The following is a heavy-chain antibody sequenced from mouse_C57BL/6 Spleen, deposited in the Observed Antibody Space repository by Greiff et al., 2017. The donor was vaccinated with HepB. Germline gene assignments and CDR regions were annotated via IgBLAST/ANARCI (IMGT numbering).Heavy chain of an antibody. J-gene: IGHJ4*01. CDR2: IRLKSDNYAT. Sequence: EVKVEESGGGLVQPGGSMKLSCVASGFTFSNYWMNWVRQSPEKGLEWVAQIRLKSDNYATHYAESVKGRFTISRDDSKSSVYLQMNNLRAEDTGIYYCTVSQLTGVLAMDYWGQGTSVTVSS. D-gene: IGHD4-1*01. CDR3: TVSQLTGVLAMDY. CDR1: GFTFSNYW. V-gene: IGHV6-3*01.